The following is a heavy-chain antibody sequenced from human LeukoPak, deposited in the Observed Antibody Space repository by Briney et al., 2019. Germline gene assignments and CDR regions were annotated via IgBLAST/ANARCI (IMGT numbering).Heavy chain of an antibody. CDR3: ARGGGYSGYRGDY. V-gene: IGHV3-48*01. J-gene: IGHJ4*02. CDR2: ISSSSSTI. CDR1: GFTFSSYS. Sequence: GGSLRLSCAASGFTFSSYSMNWVRQAPGKGLERVSYISSSSSTIYYADSVKGRFTISRDNAKNSLYLQMNSLRAEDTAVYYCARGGGYSGYRGDYWGQGTLVTVSS. D-gene: IGHD5-12*01.